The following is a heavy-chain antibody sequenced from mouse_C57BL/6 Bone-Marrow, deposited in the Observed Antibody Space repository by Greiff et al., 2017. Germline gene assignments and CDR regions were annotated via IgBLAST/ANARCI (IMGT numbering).Heavy chain of an antibody. V-gene: IGHV14-2*01. CDR3: ARSYYGNSYFDY. J-gene: IGHJ2*01. CDR2: IDPEDGAT. D-gene: IGHD2-1*01. Sequence: VQLQQSGAELVKPGASVKLSCTASGFNIKDYYMHWVKQRTEQGLEWIGRIDPEDGATKYAPKFQGKATITADTSSNTAYLQLSSLTSEDTAFYDCARSYYGNSYFDYWGQGTTLTVSS. CDR1: GFNIKDYY.